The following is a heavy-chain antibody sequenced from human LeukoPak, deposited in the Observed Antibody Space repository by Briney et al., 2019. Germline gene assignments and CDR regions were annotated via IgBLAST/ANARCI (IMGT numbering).Heavy chain of an antibody. J-gene: IGHJ6*02. CDR3: ARSRGVATIYYYYYGMDV. CDR1: GGSFSGYY. CDR2: INHSGST. V-gene: IGHV4-34*01. D-gene: IGHD5-24*01. Sequence: SETLSLTCAVYGGSFSGYYWSWIRQPPGKGLEWIGKINHSGSTNYNPSLKSRVTISVDTSKNQFSLKLSSVAAADTAVYYCARSRGVATIYYYYYGMDVWGQGTTVTVSS.